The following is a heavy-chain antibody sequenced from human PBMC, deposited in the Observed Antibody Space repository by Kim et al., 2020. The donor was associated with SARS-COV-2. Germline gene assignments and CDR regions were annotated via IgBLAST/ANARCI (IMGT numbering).Heavy chain of an antibody. D-gene: IGHD3-10*01. CDR1: GGSISSYY. Sequence: SETLSLTCTVSGGSISSYYWSWIRQPPGKGLEWIGYIYYSGSTNYNPSLKSRVTISVDTSKNQFSLKLSSVTAADTAVYYCAREWRGLWFGEFPRYFDLWGRGTLVTVSS. CDR3: AREWRGLWFGEFPRYFDL. J-gene: IGHJ2*01. CDR2: IYYSGST. V-gene: IGHV4-59*13.